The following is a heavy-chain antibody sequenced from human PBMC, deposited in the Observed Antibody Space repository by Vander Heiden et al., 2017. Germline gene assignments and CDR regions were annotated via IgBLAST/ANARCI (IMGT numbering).Heavy chain of an antibody. Sequence: EVQLVESGGGLVKPGGSLRLFCAGSGFTFSHAWMTRVRTAPGKGLEWVGRIKSKTDGETTEYAASVKGIFTISRDDSKNTLYLQMNSLKTEDTAVYYCITTFYWGQGALVTVSS. CDR1: GFTFSHAW. V-gene: IGHV3-15*01. CDR2: IKSKTDGETT. J-gene: IGHJ4*02. CDR3: ITTFY.